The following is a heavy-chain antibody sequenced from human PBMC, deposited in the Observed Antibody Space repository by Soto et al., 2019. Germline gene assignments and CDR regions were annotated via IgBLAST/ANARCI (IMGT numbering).Heavy chain of an antibody. J-gene: IGHJ4*02. V-gene: IGHV1-8*01. CDR1: GYTFTSYD. Sequence: ASVKVSCKASGYTFTSYDINWVRQATGQGLEWMGWMNPNSGNTGYAQKFQGRVTMTRNTSISTAYMELSSLRSEDTAIYYCARHFPPLHSGSHYFDLWGQGTLVTVSS. CDR3: ARHFPPLHSGSHYFDL. D-gene: IGHD3-10*01. CDR2: MNPNSGNT.